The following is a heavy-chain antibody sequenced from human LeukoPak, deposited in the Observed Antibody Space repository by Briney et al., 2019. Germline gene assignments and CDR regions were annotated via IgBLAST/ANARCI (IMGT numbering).Heavy chain of an antibody. CDR1: GFTFSSYA. J-gene: IGHJ5*02. CDR2: IKSKTDGRTT. Sequence: GGSLRLSCAASGFTFSSYAMSWVRQAPGKGLEWVGRIKSKTDGRTTDYAAPVKGRFTISRDDSKNTLYLQMNSLKTEDTAVYYCTTRGPWGQGTLVTVSS. CDR3: TTRGP. V-gene: IGHV3-15*01.